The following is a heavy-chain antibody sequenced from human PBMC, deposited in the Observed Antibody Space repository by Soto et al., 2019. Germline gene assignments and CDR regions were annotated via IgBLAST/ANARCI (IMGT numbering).Heavy chain of an antibody. V-gene: IGHV3-23*01. CDR1: GFTFSSYA. CDR2: ISGSADST. D-gene: IGHD2-15*01. CDR3: AKDRSSGGSCYNF. Sequence: EVQLLESGGGLVQPGGSLRLSCAASGFTFSSYAMSWVRQAPGKGLEWVSGISGSADSTYYADSVKGRFTISRDTSNFTLYLQMNNLSAEYTAVYYFAKDRSSGGSCYNFWGLGALVTVSS. J-gene: IGHJ4*02.